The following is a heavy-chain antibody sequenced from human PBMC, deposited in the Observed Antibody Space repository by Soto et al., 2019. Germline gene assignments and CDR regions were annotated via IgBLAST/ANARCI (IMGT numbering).Heavy chain of an antibody. CDR3: AKSATVPAAIAY. CDR1: GGSISSYD. CDR2: IYYDGTT. V-gene: IGHV4-59*01. D-gene: IGHD2-2*02. Sequence: SETLSLTCTVSGGSISSYDWSWIRRPPGKGLEWIGYIYYDGTTNYNPSLKSRLTISVDTSKNQFSLRLGSVTAADTAVYYCAKSATVPAAIAYWGQGTLVTVSS. J-gene: IGHJ4*02.